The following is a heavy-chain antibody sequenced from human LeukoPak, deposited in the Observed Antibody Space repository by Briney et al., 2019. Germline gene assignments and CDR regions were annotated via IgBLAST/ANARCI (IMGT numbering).Heavy chain of an antibody. CDR3: AKYFASGSYYKLPH. V-gene: IGHV3-23*01. D-gene: IGHD3-10*01. Sequence: PGGSLRLSCAASGFTFSSYAMSWVRQAPGKGLEWVSTISGSGAYTYYADSVKGRLAISRVNSKNTLYLQMNSLRAEDTAVYYCAKYFASGSYYKLPHWGQGTLVTVSS. CDR2: ISGSGAYT. J-gene: IGHJ1*01. CDR1: GFTFSSYA.